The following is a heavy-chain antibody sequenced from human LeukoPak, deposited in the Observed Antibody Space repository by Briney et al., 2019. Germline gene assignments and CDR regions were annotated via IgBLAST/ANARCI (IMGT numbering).Heavy chain of an antibody. V-gene: IGHV3-74*01. CDR3: ARSPRAVAGHLDY. CDR1: GFTFSSYW. CDR2: INSDGSST. J-gene: IGHJ4*02. Sequence: GGSLRLSCAASGFTFSSYWMHWVRQAPGKGLVWVSRINSDGSSTSYAGSVKGRFTISRDNAKNTLYLQMNSLRAEDTAVYYCARSPRAVAGHLDYWGQGTLVTVSS. D-gene: IGHD6-19*01.